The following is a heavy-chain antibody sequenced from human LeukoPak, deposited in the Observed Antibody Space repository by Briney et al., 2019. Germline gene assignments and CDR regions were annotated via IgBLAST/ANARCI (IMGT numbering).Heavy chain of an antibody. D-gene: IGHD4-17*01. Sequence: AQTLSLTCAVSGGSISSGGYSWSWIRQPPGKGLEWIGEINHSGSTNYNPSLKSRVTISVDTSKNQFSLKLSSVTAADTAVYYCARDRTTVTGNWFDPWGQGTLVTVSS. CDR2: INHSGST. V-gene: IGHV4-30-2*01. CDR1: GGSISSGGYS. CDR3: ARDRTTVTGNWFDP. J-gene: IGHJ5*02.